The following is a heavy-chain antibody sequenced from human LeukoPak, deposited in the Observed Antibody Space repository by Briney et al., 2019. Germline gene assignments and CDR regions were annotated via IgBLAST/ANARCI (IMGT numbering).Heavy chain of an antibody. D-gene: IGHD3-22*01. CDR2: ITSAGENT. J-gene: IGHJ4*02. Sequence: GGTLRLSCAASEFTFSIDAMSWVRQAPGKGLEWVSSITSAGENTFYTGSVKGRFTISRDNSRNTLYLQMNSLRAEDTAIYYCAKDRPNYYGSNGHYYRRDGDYWGQGTLVTVSS. V-gene: IGHV3-23*01. CDR1: EFTFSIDA. CDR3: AKDRPNYYGSNGHYYRRDGDY.